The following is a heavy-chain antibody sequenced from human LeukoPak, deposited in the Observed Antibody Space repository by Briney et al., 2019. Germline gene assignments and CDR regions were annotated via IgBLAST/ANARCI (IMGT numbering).Heavy chain of an antibody. D-gene: IGHD6-13*01. CDR3: ARGGDRSAAGENYLDY. CDR1: GFSFSNYD. J-gene: IGHJ4*02. Sequence: GGSLRLSCAASGFSFSNYDMHWVRQVTGKGLEWVSAIATAGDTYYLGSVKGRFTISRENARNSLYLQMNSLRAGDTAVYYCARGGDRSAAGENYLDYWGQGTLVTVSS. CDR2: IATAGDT. V-gene: IGHV3-13*01.